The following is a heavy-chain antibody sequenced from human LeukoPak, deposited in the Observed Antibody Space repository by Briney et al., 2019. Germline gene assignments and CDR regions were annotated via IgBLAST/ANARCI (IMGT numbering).Heavy chain of an antibody. D-gene: IGHD3-9*01. CDR3: AKAAGRYDILTGRHFDY. CDR1: GFTFSSYA. CDR2: ISGSGGST. J-gene: IGHJ4*02. V-gene: IGHV3-23*01. Sequence: PGGSLRLSCAASGFTFSSYAMSWVRQAPGKGLEWVSAISGSGGSTYYADSVKGQFTISRDNSKNTLYLQMNSLRAEETAVYYCAKAAGRYDILTGRHFDYWGQGTLVTVSS.